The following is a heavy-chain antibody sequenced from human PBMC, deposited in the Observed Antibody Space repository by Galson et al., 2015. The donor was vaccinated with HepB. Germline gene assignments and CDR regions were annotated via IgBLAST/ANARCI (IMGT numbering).Heavy chain of an antibody. J-gene: IGHJ4*02. V-gene: IGHV3-48*01. CDR2: IISSSLTT. D-gene: IGHD3-10*01. CDR1: GFAFSNYA. CDR3: AKDWGGFGELLYD. Sequence: SLRLSCAATGFAFSNYAMNWVRQAPGKGLEWVSYIISSSLTTYYTDSVKGRFTISRDNAKNSQYLQMNSLRAEDTAVYYCAKDWGGFGELLYDWGQGTLVTVSS.